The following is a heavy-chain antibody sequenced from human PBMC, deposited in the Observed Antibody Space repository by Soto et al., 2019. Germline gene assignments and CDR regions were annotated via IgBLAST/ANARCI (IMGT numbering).Heavy chain of an antibody. CDR1: GGTFSSYA. J-gene: IGHJ4*02. Sequence: QVQLVQSGAEVKKPGSSVKVSCKASGGTFSSYAISWVRQAPGQGLEWMGGIIPIFGTANYAQKFQGRVTNSGDESTSTAYMELRSLRSEDTAVYYWAAPYGSGSYYNGFDYWGQGTLVTVSS. CDR3: AAPYGSGSYYNGFDY. V-gene: IGHV1-69*12. CDR2: IIPIFGTA. D-gene: IGHD3-10*01.